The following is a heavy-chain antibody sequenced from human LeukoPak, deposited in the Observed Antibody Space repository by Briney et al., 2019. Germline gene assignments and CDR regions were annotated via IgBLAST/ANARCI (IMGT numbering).Heavy chain of an antibody. CDR2: ISYDGSNK. CDR3: AKVCLGGSGSYYKNYYYYGMDV. CDR1: GFTFSSYG. D-gene: IGHD3-10*01. Sequence: PGRSLRLSCAASGFTFSSYGMHWVRQAPGKGLEWVAVISYDGSNKYYADSVKGRFTISRDNSKNTLYLQMNSLRAEDTAVYYCAKVCLGGSGSYYKNYYYYGMDVWGQGTTVTVSS. V-gene: IGHV3-30*18. J-gene: IGHJ6*02.